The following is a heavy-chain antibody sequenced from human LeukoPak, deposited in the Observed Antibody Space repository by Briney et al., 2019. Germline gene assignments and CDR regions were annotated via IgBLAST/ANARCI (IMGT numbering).Heavy chain of an antibody. CDR1: GGSFSGYY. D-gene: IGHD2-2*01. J-gene: IGHJ6*02. Sequence: SETLSLTCAVYGGSFSGYYWSWIRQPPGKGLEWIGEINHSGSTNYNPSLKSRVTISVDTSKNQFSLKLSSVTAADTAVYYCASIPAAMRVVYYYGMDVWGQGTTVTVSS. CDR3: ASIPAAMRVVYYYGMDV. V-gene: IGHV4-34*01. CDR2: INHSGST.